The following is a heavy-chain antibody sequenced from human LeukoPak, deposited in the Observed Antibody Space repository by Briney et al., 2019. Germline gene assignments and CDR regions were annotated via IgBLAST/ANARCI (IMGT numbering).Heavy chain of an antibody. CDR1: GGSISSYY. CDR2: IYYSGST. Sequence: SETLSLTCTVSGGSISSYYWSWIRQPPGKGLEWIGYIYYSGSTNYNASLKSRVTISVDTSKNQFSLKLSSVTAADTAVYYCARKLYDYFDYWGQGTLVTVSS. CDR3: ARKLYDYFDY. J-gene: IGHJ4*02. D-gene: IGHD2-2*02. V-gene: IGHV4-59*01.